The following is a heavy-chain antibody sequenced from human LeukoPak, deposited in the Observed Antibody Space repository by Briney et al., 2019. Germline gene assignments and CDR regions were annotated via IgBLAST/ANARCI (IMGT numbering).Heavy chain of an antibody. J-gene: IGHJ3*02. CDR3: AKDPIYCSSTSCYFDAFDI. CDR1: GFTFSSYA. V-gene: IGHV3-30-3*01. CDR2: ISYDGSNK. Sequence: GGSLRLSCAASGFTFSSYAMHWVRQAPGKGLEWVAVISYDGSNKYYADSVKGRFTISRDNSKNTLYLQMNSLRAEDTAVYYCAKDPIYCSSTSCYFDAFDIWGQGTMVTVSS. D-gene: IGHD2-2*01.